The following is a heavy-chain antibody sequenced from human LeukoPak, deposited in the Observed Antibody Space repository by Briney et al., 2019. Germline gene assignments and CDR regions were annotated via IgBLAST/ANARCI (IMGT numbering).Heavy chain of an antibody. V-gene: IGHV3-23*01. CDR3: AKTLTTVTKRYWYFDL. D-gene: IGHD4-17*01. CDR1: GFTFSSYA. Sequence: PGGSLRLSCAASGFTFSSYAMSWVRQAPGKGLDGVSAISGSGGSTYYADSVKGRFTISRDNSKNTLYLQMNSLRAEDTAVYYCAKTLTTVTKRYWYFDLRGRGTLVTVSS. J-gene: IGHJ2*01. CDR2: ISGSGGST.